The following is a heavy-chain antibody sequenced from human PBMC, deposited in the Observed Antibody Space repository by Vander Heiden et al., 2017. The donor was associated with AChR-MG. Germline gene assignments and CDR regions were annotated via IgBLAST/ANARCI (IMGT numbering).Heavy chain of an antibody. CDR3: ARIGDTMIVVDLPPYFDL. V-gene: IGHV3-7*01. D-gene: IGHD3-22*01. CDR2: IKQDGSEK. CDR1: GFTFSSYW. Sequence: EVQLVESGGGLVQPGGSLRLSCAASGFTFSSYWMSWVRQAPGKGLEWVANIKQDGSEKYYVDSVKGRFTISRDNAKNSLYLQMNSLRAEDTAVYYCARIGDTMIVVDLPPYFDLWGRGTLVTVSS. J-gene: IGHJ2*01.